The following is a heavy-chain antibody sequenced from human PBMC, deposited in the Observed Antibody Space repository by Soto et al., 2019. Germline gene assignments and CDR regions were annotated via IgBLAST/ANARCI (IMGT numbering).Heavy chain of an antibody. D-gene: IGHD1-1*01. V-gene: IGHV1-18*01. Sequence: ASVKVSCKASGYSFTSYGISLVREGPGQGLEWMGWITAYNGNANYAQKFQGRVTVTTDISTSTAYMELRSLRSDDTAVYFCARDGGAERPYYYYGMDVWGQGTTVTVSS. CDR2: ITAYNGNA. CDR1: GYSFTSYG. J-gene: IGHJ6*02. CDR3: ARDGGAERPYYYYGMDV.